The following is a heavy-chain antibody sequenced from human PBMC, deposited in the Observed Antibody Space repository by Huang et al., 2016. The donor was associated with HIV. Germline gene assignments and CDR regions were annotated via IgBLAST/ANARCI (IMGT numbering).Heavy chain of an antibody. D-gene: IGHD3-10*01. V-gene: IGHV5-51*03. CDR2: LYPGYADT. Sequence: EVQLVQSGAEVKKPGESLKISCKGSGYSFTSYCIGWVRQMPGKGLEWMGILYPGYADTRYSPSFQVQVTISADKSSSTAYRQWSSLKASDTAMYYCARGGYYYGSGSYWDYWGQGTLVTVSS. CDR1: GYSFTSYC. J-gene: IGHJ4*02. CDR3: ARGGYYYGSGSYWDY.